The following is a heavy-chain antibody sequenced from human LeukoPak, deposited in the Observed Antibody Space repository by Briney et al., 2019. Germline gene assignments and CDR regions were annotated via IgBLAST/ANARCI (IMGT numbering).Heavy chain of an antibody. CDR1: GYTFTSYG. CDR2: ISAYNGNT. Sequence: ASVKVSCKCSGYTFTSYGISWVRQAPRQGREWMGWISAYNGNTNYAQKLQGRVTMTTDTSTSTAYMELRSLRSDDTAVYYCARDQGIAVAGNLGYWGQGTLVTVSS. V-gene: IGHV1-18*01. J-gene: IGHJ4*02. D-gene: IGHD6-19*01. CDR3: ARDQGIAVAGNLGY.